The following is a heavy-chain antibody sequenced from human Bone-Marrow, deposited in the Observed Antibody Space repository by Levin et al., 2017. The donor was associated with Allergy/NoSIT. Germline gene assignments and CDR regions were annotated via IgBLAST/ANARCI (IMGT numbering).Heavy chain of an antibody. CDR3: ARGYSSSWSSRGSFPV. Sequence: PSETLSLTCSVSGASISNYYWNWIRQSPGQGLEWIGYISHSGGPNYNPSLNSRATISLDTSKNQFSLILNSVTAADTAVYYCARGYSSSWSSRGSFPVWGLGTSVTVSS. V-gene: IGHV4-4*08. J-gene: IGHJ3*01. D-gene: IGHD6-13*01. CDR2: ISHSGGP. CDR1: GASISNYY.